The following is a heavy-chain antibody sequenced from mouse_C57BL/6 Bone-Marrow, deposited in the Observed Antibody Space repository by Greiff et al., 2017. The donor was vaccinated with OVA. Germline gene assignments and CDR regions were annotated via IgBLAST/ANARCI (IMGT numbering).Heavy chain of an antibody. CDR3: ARVPIYYYGRRFV. D-gene: IGHD1-1*01. J-gene: IGHJ1*03. CDR2: IYPRSGNT. V-gene: IGHV1-81*01. CDR1: GYTFTSYG. Sequence: QVQLKESGAELARPGASVKLSCKASGYTFTSYGISWVKQRTGQGLEWIGEIYPRSGNTYYNEKFKGKATLTADKSSSTAYMELRSLTSEDSAVYFCARVPIYYYGRRFVWGTGTTVTVSS.